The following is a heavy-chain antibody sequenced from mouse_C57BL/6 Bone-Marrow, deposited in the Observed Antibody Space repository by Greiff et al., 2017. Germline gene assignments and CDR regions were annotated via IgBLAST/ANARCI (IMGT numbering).Heavy chain of an antibody. CDR1: GYTFTSYT. D-gene: IGHD5-1-1*01. CDR3: TLYLYFDV. CDR2: INPSSGYT. V-gene: IGHV1-4*01. Sequence: QVQLQQSGAELARPGASVKMSCKASGYTFTSYTMHWVKQRPGQGLEWIGYINPSSGYTKYNQKFKDKATLTADKSSSTAYLQLSSLTSEDTAVYYCTLYLYFDVWGTGTTVTVSS. J-gene: IGHJ1*03.